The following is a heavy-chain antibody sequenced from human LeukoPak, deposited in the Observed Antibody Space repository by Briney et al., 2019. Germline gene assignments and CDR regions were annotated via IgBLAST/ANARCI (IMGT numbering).Heavy chain of an antibody. CDR1: GFTFSSYG. V-gene: IGHV3-30*18. J-gene: IGHJ6*02. Sequence: PGRSLRLSCAASGFTFSSYGMHWVRQAPGKGLEWVAVISYDGSNKHYADSVKGRFTISRDNSKNTLYLQMNSLRAEDTAVYYCAKAVVAAAGNYYYYYGMDVWGQGTTVTVSS. D-gene: IGHD6-13*01. CDR3: AKAVVAAAGNYYYYYGMDV. CDR2: ISYDGSNK.